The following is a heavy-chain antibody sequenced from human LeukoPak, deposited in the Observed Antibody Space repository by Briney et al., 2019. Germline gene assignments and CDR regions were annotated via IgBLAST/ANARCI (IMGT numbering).Heavy chain of an antibody. V-gene: IGHV1-69*13. CDR2: IIPIFGTA. Sequence: SVKVSCKASGGTFSSYAISWVRQAPGQGLEWMGGIIPIFGTANYAQKFQGRVTITADESTSTAYMELSSLRSEDTAVYYCARMVPADYYFHYWGRGTLVTVSS. J-gene: IGHJ4*02. D-gene: IGHD2-2*01. CDR3: ARMVPADYYFHY. CDR1: GGTFSSYA.